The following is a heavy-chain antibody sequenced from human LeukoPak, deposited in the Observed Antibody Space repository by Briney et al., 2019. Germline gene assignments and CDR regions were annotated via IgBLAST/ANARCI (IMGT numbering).Heavy chain of an antibody. CDR1: GGSISSGGYY. V-gene: IGHV4-31*03. CDR2: IYYSGST. CDR3: ARAGYCSGGSCYSGGYYFDY. J-gene: IGHJ4*02. Sequence: PSQTLSLTCTVSGGSISSGGYYWSWIRQHPGKGLEWIGYIYYSGSTYYNPSLKSRVTISVDTSKNQFSLKLSSVTAADTAVYYCARAGYCSGGSCYSGGYYFDYWGQGTLVTVFS. D-gene: IGHD2-15*01.